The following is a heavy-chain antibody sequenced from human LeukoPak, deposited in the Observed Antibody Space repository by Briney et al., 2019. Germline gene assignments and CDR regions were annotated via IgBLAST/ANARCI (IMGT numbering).Heavy chain of an antibody. J-gene: IGHJ3*02. CDR3: ARFAVGATPMSMGAFDI. CDR2: IYSSGST. Sequence: SETLSLACSVSGGSISSDYWSWIRQPAGKGLEWIGRIYSSGSTNYNPSLKSRVTMSLDTSKNQFSLNLSSVTAADTAVYYCARFAVGATPMSMGAFDIWGQGTMVTVSS. CDR1: GGSISSDY. V-gene: IGHV4-4*07. D-gene: IGHD1-26*01.